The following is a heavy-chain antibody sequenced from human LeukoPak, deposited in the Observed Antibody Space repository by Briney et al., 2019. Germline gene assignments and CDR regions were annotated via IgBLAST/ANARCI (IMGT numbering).Heavy chain of an antibody. J-gene: IGHJ6*02. CDR2: INPDDSDT. D-gene: IGHD1-26*01. CDR1: GYSFTSYW. CDR3: ARIVGATLYYYHYYGMDV. V-gene: IGHV5-51*01. Sequence: GESLKISCKGSGYSFTSYWIGWVRQMTGKGLEWMGIINPDDSDTRYSPSFQGQVTISADKSTGTAYLQWSSLKASDTAMYYCARIVGATLYYYHYYGMDVWGQGTTVTVSS.